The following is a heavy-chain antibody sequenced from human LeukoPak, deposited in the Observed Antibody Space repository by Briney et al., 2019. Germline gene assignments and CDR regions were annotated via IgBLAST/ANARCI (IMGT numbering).Heavy chain of an antibody. CDR3: AREEPHLTYYYDSSGYSPFDY. CDR2: INPSGGST. CDR1: GYTFTSYY. D-gene: IGHD3-22*01. V-gene: IGHV1-46*01. J-gene: IGHJ4*02. Sequence: ASVKVSFKASGYTFTSYYMHWVRQAPGQGHEWMGIINPSGGSTSYSQKFQGRVTMTRDTSTSTVYMELSSLRSEDTAVYYCAREEPHLTYYYDSSGYSPFDYWGQGTLVTVSS.